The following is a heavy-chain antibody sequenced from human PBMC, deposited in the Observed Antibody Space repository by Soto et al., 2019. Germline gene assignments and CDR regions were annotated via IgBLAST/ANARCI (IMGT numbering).Heavy chain of an antibody. D-gene: IGHD6-13*01. V-gene: IGHV1-58*01. J-gene: IGHJ5*02. CDR3: AAVPTGIAAARSWFDP. CDR1: GFTFTSSA. Sequence: SVKVSCKASGFTFTSSAVQWVRQARGQRLEWIGWIVVGSGNTNYAQKFQERVTITRDMSTSTAYMELSSLRSEDTAVYYCAAVPTGIAAARSWFDPWGQGTLVTVSS. CDR2: IVVGSGNT.